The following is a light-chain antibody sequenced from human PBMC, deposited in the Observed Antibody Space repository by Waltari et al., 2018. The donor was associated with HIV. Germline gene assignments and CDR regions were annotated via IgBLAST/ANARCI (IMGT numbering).Light chain of an antibody. V-gene: IGKV3-15*01. CDR3: QQYSRWPPTWT. Sequence: EVVMPQSPGTLSVSPGERATLSCRSSENIRNNLAWYQQKPGQAPRLLFYDASARATGVPARFSGSGSGTEFTLTISGLQSEDFAIYYCQQYSRWPPTWTFGQGTKVDVK. CDR2: DAS. J-gene: IGKJ1*01. CDR1: ENIRNN.